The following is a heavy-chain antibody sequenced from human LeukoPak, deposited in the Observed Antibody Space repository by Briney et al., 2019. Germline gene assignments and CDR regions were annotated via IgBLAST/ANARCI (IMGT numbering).Heavy chain of an antibody. CDR2: ISSSSSYI. D-gene: IGHD6-13*01. CDR3: ARVPMYSSSWYPSDY. V-gene: IGHV3-21*01. J-gene: IGHJ4*02. Sequence: GGSLRLSCAASGFTFSRYTMNWVRQAPGKGLEWVSSISSSSSYIYYADSVKGRFTISRDNAKNSLYLQMNSLRAEDTAVYYCARVPMYSSSWYPSDYWGQGTLVTVSS. CDR1: GFTFSRYT.